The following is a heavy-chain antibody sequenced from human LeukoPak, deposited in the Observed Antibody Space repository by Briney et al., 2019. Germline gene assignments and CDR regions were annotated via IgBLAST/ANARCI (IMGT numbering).Heavy chain of an antibody. D-gene: IGHD3-3*02. CDR2: ISAYNGNT. CDR3: ARAYRIFGVVIIPHPFDY. Sequence: ASVKVSCKASGYTFTSYGISWVRQAPGQGLEWMGWISAYNGNTNYAQKLQGRVTMTTDTSTSTAYMELRSLRSDDTAVYYCARAYRIFGVVIIPHPFDYWGQGTLVTVSP. J-gene: IGHJ4*02. V-gene: IGHV1-18*01. CDR1: GYTFTSYG.